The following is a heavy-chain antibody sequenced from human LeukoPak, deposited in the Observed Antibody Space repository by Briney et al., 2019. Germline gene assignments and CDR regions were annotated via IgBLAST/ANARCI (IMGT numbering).Heavy chain of an antibody. Sequence: PSETLSLTCTVSGGSISSYYWSWIRQPAGKGLEWIGRIHTSGNTDYNPSLKSQVTMSVDTSKNQFSLKVRSVTVADTAVYYCAREGSATARPFVSNDYWGQGILVTVSS. J-gene: IGHJ4*02. CDR1: GGSISSYY. CDR3: AREGSATARPFVSNDY. CDR2: IHTSGNT. V-gene: IGHV4-4*07. D-gene: IGHD6-6*01.